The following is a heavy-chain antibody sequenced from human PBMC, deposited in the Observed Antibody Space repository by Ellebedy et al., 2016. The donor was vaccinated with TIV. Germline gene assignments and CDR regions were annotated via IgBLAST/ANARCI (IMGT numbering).Heavy chain of an antibody. D-gene: IGHD2-8*01. V-gene: IGHV3-21*01. Sequence: GESLKISXAASGFTFSSYNMNWVRQAPGKGLEWVSSIGIGSDYIYYAESLKGRFTISRDDAKNSLYLQMNSLRAEDTAVYYCARVGVLMMGDAFDIWGQGTMVTVSS. CDR3: ARVGVLMMGDAFDI. J-gene: IGHJ3*02. CDR1: GFTFSSYN. CDR2: IGIGSDYI.